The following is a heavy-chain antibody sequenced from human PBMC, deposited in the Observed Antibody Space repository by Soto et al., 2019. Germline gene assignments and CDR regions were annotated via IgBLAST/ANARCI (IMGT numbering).Heavy chain of an antibody. J-gene: IGHJ6*02. CDR2: ITSSGSYV. CDR3: VKDEGIEAMDV. Sequence: XGSLILCCETAGFTSSRKTMTWVRQAPGKGLEWVASITSSGSYVYYADSVKGRFSASRDNAKNSLSLQMDSLRPDDTAIYFCVKDEGIEAMDVWGQGTTVTVSS. D-gene: IGHD3-3*02. V-gene: IGHV3-21*01. CDR1: GFTSSRKT.